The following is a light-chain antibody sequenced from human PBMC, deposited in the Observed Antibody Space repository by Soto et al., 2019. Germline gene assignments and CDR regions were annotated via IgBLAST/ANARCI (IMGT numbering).Light chain of an antibody. CDR3: QQYNNWPGA. V-gene: IGKV3-15*01. Sequence: ERTTRPCTSSQSVSNNYLAWYQQKPGQAPRLLIYGASTRATDIPARFSGSGSGTQFTLTCGSLLSDDLADCHWQQYNNWPGAFGQGTIVDIK. CDR1: QSVSNN. J-gene: IGKJ1*01. CDR2: GAS.